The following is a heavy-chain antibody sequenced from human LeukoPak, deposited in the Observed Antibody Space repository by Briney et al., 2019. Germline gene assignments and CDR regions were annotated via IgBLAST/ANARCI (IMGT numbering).Heavy chain of an antibody. CDR1: GGSFSVYY. D-gene: IGHD2-21*02. CDR2: VNHRGST. J-gene: IGHJ2*01. CDR3: AGGVLMTTMGHWYFDV. Sequence: PSETLSLTCAVYGGSFSVYYWTWIRQPPGKGLEFIGEVNHRGSTNYSPSLKSRVTMSVDTSKNQFSLKVRSVTAADTAVYYCAGGVLMTTMGHWYFDVWGRGTLVTVSS. V-gene: IGHV4-34*01.